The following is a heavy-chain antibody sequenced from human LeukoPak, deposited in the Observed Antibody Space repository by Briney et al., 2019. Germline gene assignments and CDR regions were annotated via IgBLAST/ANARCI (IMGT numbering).Heavy chain of an antibody. J-gene: IGHJ4*02. V-gene: IGHV1-46*01. D-gene: IGHD6-19*01. CDR3: ARDVAGYSSGWYFNY. CDR1: GYTFTSYY. Sequence: ASVKVSCKASGYTFTSYYMHWVRQAPGQGLEWMGIINPSGGSTSYAQKFQGRATMTRDTSTSTVYMELSSLRSEDTAVYYCARDVAGYSSGWYFNYWGQGTLVTVSS. CDR2: INPSGGST.